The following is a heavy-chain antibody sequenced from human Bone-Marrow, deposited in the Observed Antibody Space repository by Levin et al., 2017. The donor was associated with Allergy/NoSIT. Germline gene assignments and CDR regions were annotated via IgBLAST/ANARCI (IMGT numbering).Heavy chain of an antibody. CDR1: GYTFIDYF. CDR2: INPNNGGT. V-gene: IGHV1-2*06. J-gene: IGHJ4*02. CDR3: AREGGGLVGAYGADDY. Sequence: GESLKISCKASGYTFIDYFIHWVRQAPGQGLEWMGRINPNNGGTNDAQKFQGRVTMTRDTSISTAYMELSRLRSDDTAMYYCAREGGGLVGAYGADDYWGQGTLVTVSS. D-gene: IGHD1-26*01.